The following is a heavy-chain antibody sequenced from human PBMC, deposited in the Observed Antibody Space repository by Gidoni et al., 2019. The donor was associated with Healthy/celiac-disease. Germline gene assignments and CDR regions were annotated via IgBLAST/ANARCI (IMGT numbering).Heavy chain of an antibody. CDR3: ARGGGRGYCSGGSCYGFRYYYYGMDV. J-gene: IGHJ6*02. V-gene: IGHV4-34*01. CDR1: GGSFSGYY. D-gene: IGHD2-15*01. CDR2: INHSGST. Sequence: QVQLQQWGAGLLKPSETLSLTCAVYGGSFSGYYWSWIRQPPGKGLEWIGEINHSGSTNYNPSLKSRVTISVDTSKNQFSLKLSSVTAADTAVYYCARGGGRGYCSGGSCYGFRYYYYGMDVWGQGTTVTVSS.